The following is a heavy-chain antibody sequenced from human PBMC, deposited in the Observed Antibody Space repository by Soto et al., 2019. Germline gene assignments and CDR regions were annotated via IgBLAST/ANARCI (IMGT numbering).Heavy chain of an antibody. J-gene: IGHJ3*02. D-gene: IGHD2-15*01. CDR3: ARERCSGGSCFAFDI. CDR1: GFTVSSNY. Sequence: GGSLRLSCAASGFTVSSNYMSWVRQAPGKGLEWVSVIYSGGSTYYADSVKGRFTISRDNSKNTLYLQMNSLRAEDTAVYYCARERCSGGSCFAFDILCQGSMVSFSS. V-gene: IGHV3-66*01. CDR2: IYSGGST.